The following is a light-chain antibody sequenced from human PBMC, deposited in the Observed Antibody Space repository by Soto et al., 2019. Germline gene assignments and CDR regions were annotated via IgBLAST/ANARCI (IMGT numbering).Light chain of an antibody. V-gene: IGKV3-15*01. CDR1: QRVSSH. Sequence: ETVMTQSQVTRFVPAADTATLSFMASQRVSSHLAWYLQKPGQAPRLLIYAVSTRATGIPVRFSGSGSETEFTLNIRSLQSEDSALYYCHQYNNWPWTFGQGTMLDIK. J-gene: IGKJ1*01. CDR3: HQYNNWPWT. CDR2: AVS.